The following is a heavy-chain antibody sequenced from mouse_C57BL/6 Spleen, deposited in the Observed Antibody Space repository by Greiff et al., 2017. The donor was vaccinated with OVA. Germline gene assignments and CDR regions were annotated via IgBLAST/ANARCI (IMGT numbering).Heavy chain of an antibody. CDR3: ARDDYDEGVAY. J-gene: IGHJ3*01. CDR2: INPGSGGT. CDR1: GYAFTNYL. Sequence: QVQLQQSGAELVRPGTSVKVSCKASGYAFTNYLIEWVKQRPGQGLEWIGVINPGSGGTNYTEKFKGKATLTADKSSSTAYMQLSSLTSEDSAVYFCARDDYDEGVAYWGQGTLVTVSA. D-gene: IGHD2-4*01. V-gene: IGHV1-54*01.